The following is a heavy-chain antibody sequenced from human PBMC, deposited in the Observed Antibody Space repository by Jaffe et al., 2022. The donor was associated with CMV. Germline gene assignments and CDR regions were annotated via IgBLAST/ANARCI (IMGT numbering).Heavy chain of an antibody. Sequence: EVQLVQSGAEVKKPGESLKISCKGSGYSFTSYWIGWVRQMPGKGLEWMGIIYPGDSDTRYSPSFQGQVTISADKSISTAYLQWSSLKASDTAMYYCARQVPELVTFTSYYFDYWGQGTLVTVSS. CDR3: ARQVPELVTFTSYYFDY. J-gene: IGHJ4*02. V-gene: IGHV5-51*01. CDR2: IYPGDSDT. CDR1: GYSFTSYW. D-gene: IGHD1-7*01.